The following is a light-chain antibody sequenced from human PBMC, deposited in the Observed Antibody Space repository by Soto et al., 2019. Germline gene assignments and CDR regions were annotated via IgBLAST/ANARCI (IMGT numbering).Light chain of an antibody. CDR1: SSNIGRGY. CDR2: END. V-gene: IGLV1-51*02. J-gene: IGLJ2*01. CDR3: GTWDYSLSVVV. Sequence: QSVLTQPPSVSAAPGQKVTISCSGSSSNIGRGYVSWYQQLPGTAPKLLIFENDKRPSGIPDRFSGSKSGTSATLGITGLQTGDEADYFCGTWDYSLSVVVFGGGTKVTVL.